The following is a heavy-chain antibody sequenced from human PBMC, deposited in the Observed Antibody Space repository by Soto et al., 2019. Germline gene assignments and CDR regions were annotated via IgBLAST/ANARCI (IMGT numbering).Heavy chain of an antibody. J-gene: IGHJ4*02. CDR1: GFTFSSYG. CDR2: ISYDGSNK. Sequence: PGGSLRLSCAASGFTFSSYGMHWVRQAPGKGLEWVAVISYDGSNKYYADSVKGRFTISRDNSKNTLYLQMNSLRAEDTAVYYCAKERVLRYFDWSLDYWGQGTLVTVSS. CDR3: AKERVLRYFDWSLDY. V-gene: IGHV3-30*18. D-gene: IGHD3-9*01.